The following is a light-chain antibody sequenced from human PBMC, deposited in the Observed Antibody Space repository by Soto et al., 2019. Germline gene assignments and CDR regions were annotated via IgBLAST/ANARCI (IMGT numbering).Light chain of an antibody. Sequence: QSVLTQPASVSGSPGQSITISCTGSSRDVGSYHYVSWYQHHPGKAPKLVIFDVTDRPSGVSARFSGSKSGNTASLTISGLQAEDEADYYCSSHRKPNTLVFGTGTKVTVL. J-gene: IGLJ1*01. CDR1: SRDVGSYHY. CDR2: DVT. V-gene: IGLV2-14*01. CDR3: SSHRKPNTLV.